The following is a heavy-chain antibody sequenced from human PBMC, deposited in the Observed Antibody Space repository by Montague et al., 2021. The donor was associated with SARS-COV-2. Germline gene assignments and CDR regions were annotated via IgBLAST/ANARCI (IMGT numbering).Heavy chain of an antibody. Sequence: SETLSLTCTVSGYSISSGYYCGWFRQPPGKGLERIVSIYDSGSTTYNPSLNSRVTISVDTSKNHFSLKLSSVTAADTAVYYCARRGRKLLPVATTIGGFDIWGQGTMVTVSS. V-gene: IGHV4-38-2*02. CDR2: IYDSGST. J-gene: IGHJ3*02. CDR1: GYSISSGYY. CDR3: ARRGRKLLPVATTIGGFDI. D-gene: IGHD5-12*01.